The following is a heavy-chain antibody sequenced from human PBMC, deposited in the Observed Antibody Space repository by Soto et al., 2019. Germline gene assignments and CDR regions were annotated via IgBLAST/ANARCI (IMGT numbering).Heavy chain of an antibody. J-gene: IGHJ4*02. Sequence: GGSLRLSCQASGFNFRLYEMHWVRKAPGKGLEWVSYISSSGLTTYYADFAKGRFTISRDNAKNSLYLQMNSLRAEDTAVYYCASDRFRGTYYLRGVTYFFEEWGQGAPVTVSS. CDR3: ASDRFRGTYYLRGVTYFFEE. CDR2: ISSSGLTT. CDR1: GFNFRLYE. V-gene: IGHV3-48*03. D-gene: IGHD1-26*01.